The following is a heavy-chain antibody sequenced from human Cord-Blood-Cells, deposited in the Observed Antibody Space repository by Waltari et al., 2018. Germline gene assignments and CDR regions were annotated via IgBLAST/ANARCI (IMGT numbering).Heavy chain of an antibody. Sequence: QLQLQESGPGLVKPSETLSLTCTVSGGSISSSSYYWGWLRQTPGKGLEWVGGIYYSGSTYYTPSLKSRVTISVDTSKNQFSLKLSSVTAADTAVYYCARVDSSGYYYFAFDIWGQGTMVTVSS. V-gene: IGHV4-39*01. CDR1: GGSISSSSYY. CDR3: ARVDSSGYYYFAFDI. D-gene: IGHD3-22*01. J-gene: IGHJ3*02. CDR2: IYYSGST.